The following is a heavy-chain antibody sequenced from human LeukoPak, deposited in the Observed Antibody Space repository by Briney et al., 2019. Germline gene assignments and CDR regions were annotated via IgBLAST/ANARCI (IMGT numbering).Heavy chain of an antibody. Sequence: GASAKVSCKASGYTFTSYGINWVRQAPGQRLQWMGWISDYNSDYNDNIKYEQKFQGRVTMTTDTFTSTAYMELRSLRSDDTAVYYCARGRWLRDAFDIWGQGTMLTVSS. V-gene: IGHV1-18*01. D-gene: IGHD2-15*01. CDR3: ARGRWLRDAFDI. CDR2: ISDYNSDYNDNI. J-gene: IGHJ3*02. CDR1: GYTFTSYG.